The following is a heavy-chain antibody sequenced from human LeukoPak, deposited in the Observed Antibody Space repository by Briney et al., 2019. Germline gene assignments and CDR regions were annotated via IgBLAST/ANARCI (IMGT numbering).Heavy chain of an antibody. Sequence: SETLSLTCAVSGGSISSGGYSWSRIRQPPGKGLEWIGYIYHSGSTYYNPSLKSRVTISVDRSKNQFSLKLSSVTAADTAVYYCASSYDSSGYYPPRLDYWGQGTLVTVSS. J-gene: IGHJ4*02. CDR3: ASSYDSSGYYPPRLDY. CDR1: GGSISSGGYS. V-gene: IGHV4-30-2*01. D-gene: IGHD3-22*01. CDR2: IYHSGST.